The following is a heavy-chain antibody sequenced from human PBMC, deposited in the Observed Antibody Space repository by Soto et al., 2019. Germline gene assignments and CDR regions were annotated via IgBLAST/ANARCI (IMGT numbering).Heavy chain of an antibody. CDR3: AKRFRGVLLNPEVD. CDR2: ISGSGGYT. D-gene: IGHD3-10*01. CDR1: GLTFSSYA. V-gene: IGHV3-23*01. Sequence: EVQLLESGGALVQPGWSLRLSCVASGLTFSSYAMSWVRQAPGKGLEWVSVISGSGGYTDYADSLKGRFTISRDNSKNTRYLQMNSLRDEDTALYYCAKRFRGVLLNPEVDWGQGTLVTVSS. J-gene: IGHJ4*02.